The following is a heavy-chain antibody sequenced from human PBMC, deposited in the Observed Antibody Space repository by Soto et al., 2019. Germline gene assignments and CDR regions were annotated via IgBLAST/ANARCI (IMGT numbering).Heavy chain of an antibody. CDR2: TFYRSKWYN. CDR3: ARLYSSSSASDTFDI. CDR1: GDRGFGHGGC. D-gene: IGHD6-6*01. Sequence: SQTLPLTYAISGDRGFGHGGCWNWIKQSPSSGLEWLGRTFYRSKWYNDYAVSVKSRVTINPDTSKNQFSLQLNSVTPEDTAVYYCARLYSSSSASDTFDIWGQGTMVTVSS. V-gene: IGHV6-1*01. J-gene: IGHJ3*02.